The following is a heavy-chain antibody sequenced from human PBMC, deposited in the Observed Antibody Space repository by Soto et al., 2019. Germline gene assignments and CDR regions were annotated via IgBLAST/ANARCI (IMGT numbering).Heavy chain of an antibody. D-gene: IGHD1-26*01. CDR2: ISSRSSHT. V-gene: IGHV3-21*01. J-gene: IGHJ4*02. Sequence: GGSLRLSCAASGFTFNSYAMNWVRQAPGKGLEWVSCISSRSSHTHYAESVKGRFTISRDNAKNSLYLEMNGLRAEDTAVYYWARDPDAEYSGSYYTPRSLDFWGQGTLVTVSS. CDR3: ARDPDAEYSGSYYTPRSLDF. CDR1: GFTFNSYA.